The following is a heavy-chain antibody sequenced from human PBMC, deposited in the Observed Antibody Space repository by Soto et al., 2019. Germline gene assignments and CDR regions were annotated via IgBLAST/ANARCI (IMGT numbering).Heavy chain of an antibody. CDR2: INHSGST. J-gene: IGHJ5*02. CDR1: GGSFSGYY. V-gene: IGHV4-34*01. CDR3: ARSRYCTFGVCYTEQSRLFDP. Sequence: PSETLSLTCAVYGGSFSGYYWSWIRQPPGKGLEWIGEINHSGSTNYNPSLKSRVTISVDTSKNQFSLKLSSVTAADTAVYYCARSRYCTFGVCYTEQSRLFDPWGQRSLDTGSS. D-gene: IGHD2-8*01.